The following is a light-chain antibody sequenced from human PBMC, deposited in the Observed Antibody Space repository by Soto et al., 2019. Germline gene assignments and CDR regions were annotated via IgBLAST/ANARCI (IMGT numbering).Light chain of an antibody. V-gene: IGLV1-47*02. Sequence: QSVLTQPPSASGTPGQRVTASCSGSDSNIGRNSVYWYQQLPGTAPKLLIYSNNQRPSGVPDRFSGSKSGTSASLAISGLRSEDEAEYDCAAWDDSLSGVVFGGGTKLTVL. CDR2: SNN. J-gene: IGLJ3*02. CDR3: AAWDDSLSGVV. CDR1: DSNIGRNS.